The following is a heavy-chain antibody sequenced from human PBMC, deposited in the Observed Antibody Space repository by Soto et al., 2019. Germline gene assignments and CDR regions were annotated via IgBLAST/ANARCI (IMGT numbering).Heavy chain of an antibody. CDR3: ARAFPWFDP. Sequence: PSETLSLTCAVSGGSISSGGYSWSWIRQPPGKGLEWIGYIYHSGSTYYNPSLRSRVTISVDRSKNQFSLKLSSVTAADTAVHYCARAFPWFDPWGQGTLVTVSS. J-gene: IGHJ5*02. CDR1: GGSISSGGYS. CDR2: IYHSGST. V-gene: IGHV4-30-2*01.